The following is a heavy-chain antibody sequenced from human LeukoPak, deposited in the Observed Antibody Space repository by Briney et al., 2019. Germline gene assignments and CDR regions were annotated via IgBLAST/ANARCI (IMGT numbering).Heavy chain of an antibody. CDR1: GGSFSTFG. Sequence: GGSLSLSCAASGGSFSTFGMNWVRQSPGKGPEWLSFLQYDGSIEYYAESVKGRFTISRDNSRNTLFLQMNSLRVEDTALYYCAKAQGVVGSYDHWGQGTLFTVSS. D-gene: IGHD3-10*01. V-gene: IGHV3-30*02. CDR3: AKAQGVVGSYDH. CDR2: LQYDGSIE. J-gene: IGHJ5*02.